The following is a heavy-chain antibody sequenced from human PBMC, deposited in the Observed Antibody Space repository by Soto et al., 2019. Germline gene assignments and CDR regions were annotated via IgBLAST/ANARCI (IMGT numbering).Heavy chain of an antibody. D-gene: IGHD5-18*01. CDR1: GFTFSSYG. J-gene: IGHJ6*02. Sequence: QVQLVESGGGVVQPGRSLRLSCAASGFTFSSYGRHWVRQAPGKGLEWVAVISYDGSNKYYADSVKGRFTISRDNSKNTLYLQMKSLRAEDTAVYYCAKDRGYSYGYIGYYYGMDVWGQGTKVTVSS. V-gene: IGHV3-30*18. CDR2: ISYDGSNK. CDR3: AKDRGYSYGYIGYYYGMDV.